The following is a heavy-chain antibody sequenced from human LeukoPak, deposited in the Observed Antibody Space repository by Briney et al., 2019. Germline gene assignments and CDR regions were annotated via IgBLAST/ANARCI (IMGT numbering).Heavy chain of an antibody. CDR2: ISWNSDYI. Sequence: PGRSLRPSCAASGFTFDDYAMHWVRQAPGKGLEWVSGISWNSDYIGYADSVKGRFTISRDNAKNSLYLQMNSLRAEDTALYYCAKVWGPSYGSFDYWGQGTLVTVSS. D-gene: IGHD3-10*01. J-gene: IGHJ4*02. CDR1: GFTFDDYA. CDR3: AKVWGPSYGSFDY. V-gene: IGHV3-9*01.